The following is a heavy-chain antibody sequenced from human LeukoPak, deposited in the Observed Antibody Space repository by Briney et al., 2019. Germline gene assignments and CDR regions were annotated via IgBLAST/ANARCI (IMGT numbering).Heavy chain of an antibody. CDR1: GDTFSSNSAA. J-gene: IGHJ4*02. D-gene: IGHD3-22*01. Sequence: SQTLSLTCAISGDTFSSNSAAWNWIRQSPSRGLEWLVRTYYRSKWYNDYAVSVKSRITINPNTSKNQFSLQLNSVTPEDTAVYYCARGYDSSGYYSEEYYFDYWGQGTLVTVSS. CDR2: TYYRSKWYN. V-gene: IGHV6-1*01. CDR3: ARGYDSSGYYSEEYYFDY.